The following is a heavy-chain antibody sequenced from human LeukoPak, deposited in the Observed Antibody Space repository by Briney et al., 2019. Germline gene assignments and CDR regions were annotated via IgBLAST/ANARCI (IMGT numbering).Heavy chain of an antibody. J-gene: IGHJ3*02. D-gene: IGHD3-9*01. V-gene: IGHV1-8*01. Sequence: ASVKVSCKXSGYTFTSYDINWVRQSTGQGLEWMGWMNPNSGNTGYAQKFQGRVTMTRNTSISTAYMELSSLRSEDTAVYYCARVWYFDILTGSAGDAFDIWGQGTMVTVSS. CDR2: MNPNSGNT. CDR1: GYTFTSYD. CDR3: ARVWYFDILTGSAGDAFDI.